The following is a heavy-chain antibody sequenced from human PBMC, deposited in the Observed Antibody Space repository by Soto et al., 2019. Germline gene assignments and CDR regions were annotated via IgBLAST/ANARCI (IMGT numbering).Heavy chain of an antibody. CDR2: ISSGSSDT. CDR1: GXTISRVS. CDR3: ARVAY. V-gene: IGHV3-21*01. Sequence: GSLILSCDASGXTISRVSMNWVRQVPGKGLELVAAISSGSSDTLYADSVKGLFIISRDNAQNSLFLQMNTLRPEDTAMYYSARVAYWGPGTQLTV. J-gene: IGHJ4*02.